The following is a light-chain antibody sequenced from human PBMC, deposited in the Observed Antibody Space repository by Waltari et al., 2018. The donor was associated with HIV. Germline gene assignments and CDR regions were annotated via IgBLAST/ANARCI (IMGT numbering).Light chain of an antibody. CDR1: SSHIGSNA. J-gene: IGLJ2*01. V-gene: IGLV1-44*01. CDR3: AAWDDSLDGVV. Sequence: QSVLTQPPSASGTPGQRVTISCSGSSSHIGSNAVNWYQQLPRTAPKLLIYTNNQRPSGVPDRFSGSKSGTSASLAISGLQSEDEADYYCAAWDDSLDGVVFGGGTKLTVL. CDR2: TNN.